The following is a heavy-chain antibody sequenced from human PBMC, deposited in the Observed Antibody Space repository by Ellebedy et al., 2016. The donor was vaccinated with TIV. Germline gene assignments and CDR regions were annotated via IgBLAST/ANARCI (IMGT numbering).Heavy chain of an antibody. V-gene: IGHV3-23*01. D-gene: IGHD5-12*01. CDR1: GFTFSSYA. Sequence: GESLKISXAASGFTFSSYAMSWVRQAPGKGLEWVSAISGSGGSTYYADSVKGRFTISRDNSKNTLYLQMNSLRAEDTAVYYCAREGFKATTYAFDIWGQGTMVTVSS. J-gene: IGHJ3*02. CDR3: AREGFKATTYAFDI. CDR2: ISGSGGST.